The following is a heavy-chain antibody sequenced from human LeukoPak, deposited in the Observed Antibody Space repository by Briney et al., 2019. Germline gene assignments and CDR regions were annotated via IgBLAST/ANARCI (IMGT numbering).Heavy chain of an antibody. CDR1: GYTFTSYG. CDR2: ISAYNRNT. D-gene: IGHD2-2*01. CDR3: ARDKDIVVVPAALPIEYYYGMDV. V-gene: IGHV1-18*01. Sequence: ASVKVSCKASGYTFTSYGISWVRQAPGQGLEWMGWISAYNRNTNYAQKLQGRVTMTTDTSTSTAYMELRSLRSDDTAVYYCARDKDIVVVPAALPIEYYYGMDVWGQGTTVTVSS. J-gene: IGHJ6*02.